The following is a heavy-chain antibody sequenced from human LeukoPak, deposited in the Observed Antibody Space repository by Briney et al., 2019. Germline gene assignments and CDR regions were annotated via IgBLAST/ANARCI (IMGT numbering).Heavy chain of an antibody. CDR1: GGSISTPGYY. Sequence: SETLSLTCTVSGGSISTPGYYWVWIRQPPGKGLEWIGSLYHSGSTYYNPSLKSRATISVDTSKNQCSLKLRSVTAADTAVFYCARHALATVTDPSFDYWGQGTLVTVSS. CDR3: ARHALATVTDPSFDY. V-gene: IGHV4-39*01. D-gene: IGHD2-21*02. CDR2: LYHSGST. J-gene: IGHJ4*02.